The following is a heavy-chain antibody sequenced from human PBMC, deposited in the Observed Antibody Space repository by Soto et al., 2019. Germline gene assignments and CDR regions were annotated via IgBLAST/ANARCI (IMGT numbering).Heavy chain of an antibody. CDR1: GGSISGGVYY. CDR3: ASEIIPLTTDWYFDL. D-gene: IGHD4-17*01. Sequence: QVQLQESGPGLVKPSQTLSLTCTVSGGSISGGVYYWRWIRQPPGKGLGWIGYSFDSGGTYYHTSLSSRVTISVDTSKNRSSLRLSSVTAADTAVYYCASEIIPLTTDWYFDLWGRGTLVTVSS. CDR2: SFDSGGT. J-gene: IGHJ2*01. V-gene: IGHV4-30-4*01.